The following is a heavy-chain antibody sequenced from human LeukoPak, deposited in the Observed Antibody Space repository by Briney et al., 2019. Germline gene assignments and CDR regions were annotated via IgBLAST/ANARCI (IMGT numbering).Heavy chain of an antibody. J-gene: IGHJ5*02. CDR3: ARVEGTYYYGSGSYFWFDP. CDR2: IYRSGST. CDR1: GYSISSGYY. D-gene: IGHD3-10*01. V-gene: IGHV4-38-2*01. Sequence: SETLSLTCAVSGYSISSGYYWSWIRQPPGKGLEWIGSIYRSGSTYYNPSLEGRVTISVDTSKNQFSLKLSSVTAADTAVYYCARVEGTYYYGSGSYFWFDPWGQGTLVTVSS.